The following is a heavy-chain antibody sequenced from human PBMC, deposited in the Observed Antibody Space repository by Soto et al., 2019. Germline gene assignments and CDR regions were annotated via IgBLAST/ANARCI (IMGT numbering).Heavy chain of an antibody. CDR2: ISAYNGNT. D-gene: IGHD3-10*01. V-gene: IGHV1-18*01. CDR3: ARANYGFDY. J-gene: IGHJ4*02. CDR1: GFTFTSSA. Sequence: ASVKVSCKASGFTFTSSAVQWVRQARGQGLEWMGWISAYNGNTNYAQKLQGRVTMTTDTSTSTAYMELRSLRSDDTAVYYCARANYGFDYWGQGTLVTVSS.